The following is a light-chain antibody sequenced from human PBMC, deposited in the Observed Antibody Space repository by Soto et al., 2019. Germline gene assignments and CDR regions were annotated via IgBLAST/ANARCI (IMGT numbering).Light chain of an antibody. J-gene: IGKJ3*01. CDR2: WAS. CDR3: QQYYNTPSFT. V-gene: IGKV4-1*01. CDR1: QTGLYNSNNKNY. Sequence: DIVMTQSPDSLAVSLGERATINCKSSQTGLYNSNNKNYLAWYHQKPGQPPKLLIYWASTRESGVPDRFRGSGSGTDFTLTISSLQAEDVAVYYCQQYYNTPSFTFGPGTKVDIK.